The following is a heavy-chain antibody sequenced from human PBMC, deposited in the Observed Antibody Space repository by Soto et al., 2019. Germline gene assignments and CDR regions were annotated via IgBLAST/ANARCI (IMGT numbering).Heavy chain of an antibody. CDR2: ISYDGSNK. Sequence: PGGSLRLSCAASGFTFSSYGMHWVRQAPGKGLEWVAVISYDGSNKYYADSVKGRFTISRDNSKNTLYLQMNSLSTEDTAVYYCARDFPYCGSTSCYSAAPKYWGQGTLVTVSS. CDR1: GFTFSSYG. CDR3: ARDFPYCGSTSCYSAAPKY. J-gene: IGHJ4*02. D-gene: IGHD2-2*01. V-gene: IGHV3-30*03.